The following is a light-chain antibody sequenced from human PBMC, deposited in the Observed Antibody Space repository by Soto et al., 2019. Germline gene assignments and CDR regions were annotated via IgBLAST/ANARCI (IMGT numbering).Light chain of an antibody. V-gene: IGKV3-20*01. J-gene: IGKJ5*01. Sequence: EIVLTQSPGTLSLSPGERATLSCRASQSVSSSYLAWYQQKPGQAPRLLIYGASSRATGTADRFSGSGSGIDLTLTISGLEPEDFAVYYCQQYVSLPITFGQRTRLQI. CDR2: GAS. CDR1: QSVSSSY. CDR3: QQYVSLPIT.